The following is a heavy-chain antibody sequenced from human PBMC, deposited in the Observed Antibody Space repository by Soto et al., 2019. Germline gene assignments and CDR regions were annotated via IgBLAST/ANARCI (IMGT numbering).Heavy chain of an antibody. Sequence: GGSLRLSCAASGFTFDDYAMHWVRQAPGKGLEWVSGISLNSGSIGYADSVKGRFTISRDNAKNSLYLQMNSLRAEDTALYYCAKGSWAMVRGNWFDPWGQGTLVTVSS. V-gene: IGHV3-9*01. D-gene: IGHD3-10*01. CDR2: ISLNSGSI. CDR1: GFTFDDYA. J-gene: IGHJ5*02. CDR3: AKGSWAMVRGNWFDP.